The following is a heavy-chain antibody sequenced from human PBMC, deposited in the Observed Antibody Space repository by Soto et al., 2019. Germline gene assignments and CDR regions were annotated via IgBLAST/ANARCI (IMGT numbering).Heavy chain of an antibody. J-gene: IGHJ4*02. CDR3: ARGYCSGDSCYPGYFDY. CDR1: GYSFTSYY. V-gene: IGHV1-46*01. D-gene: IGHD2-15*01. Sequence: QVQLVQSGAEVKKPGASVKVSCKASGYSFTSYYIHGVRQAPGQGLEWMGIINPGTGSTTYAQKFQGRVTMTRDTSTTTVYMELSSLGSEDTVVYYCARGYCSGDSCYPGYFDYWGQGALVTVSS. CDR2: INPGTGST.